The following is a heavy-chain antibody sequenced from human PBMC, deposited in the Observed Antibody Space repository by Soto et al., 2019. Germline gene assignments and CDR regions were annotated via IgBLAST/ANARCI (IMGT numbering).Heavy chain of an antibody. CDR1: GGTFSSYA. V-gene: IGHV1-69*01. D-gene: IGHD3-10*01. CDR2: IIPIFVTA. J-gene: IGHJ6*02. CDR3: SRGYYYGSGSYYSRGYYYYYGMDV. Sequence: QVQLVQSGAEVKKPGSSVKVSCKASGGTFSSYAISWVRQAPGQGLEWMGGIIPIFVTANYAQKFQGRVTITADESTSTAYMELSRLRSEDTAVYYCSRGYYYGSGSYYSRGYYYYYGMDVWGQGTTVTVSS.